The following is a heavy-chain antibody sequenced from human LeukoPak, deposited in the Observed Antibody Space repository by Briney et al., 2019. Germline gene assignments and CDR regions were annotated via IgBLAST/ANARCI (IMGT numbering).Heavy chain of an antibody. D-gene: IGHD2-15*01. J-gene: IGHJ6*02. CDR3: ARSSYRDYYYGMDV. CDR1: GFTFSSYW. Sequence: GGSLRLSCAASGFTFSSYWMHWVRQAPGKGLEWVANIKQDGSEKYYVDSVKGRFTISRDNAKNSLYLQMNSLRAEDTAVYYCARSSYRDYYYGMDVWGQGTTVTVSS. V-gene: IGHV3-7*03. CDR2: IKQDGSEK.